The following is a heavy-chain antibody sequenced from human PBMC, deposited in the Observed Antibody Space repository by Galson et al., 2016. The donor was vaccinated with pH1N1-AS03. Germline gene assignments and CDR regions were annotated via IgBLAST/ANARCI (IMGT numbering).Heavy chain of an antibody. J-gene: IGHJ4*02. CDR1: GFTFSNYW. V-gene: IGHV3-74*01. Sequence: SLRLSCAVSGFTFSNYWMLWVRQAPGKGLEWVSRISTDGSSTIYADSVKGRFTISRDNAKNTLYLQMNSLRAYDTAVYYCAGDYYGMGRYWGQGTLVTVSS. D-gene: IGHD3-10*01. CDR2: ISTDGSST. CDR3: AGDYYGMGRY.